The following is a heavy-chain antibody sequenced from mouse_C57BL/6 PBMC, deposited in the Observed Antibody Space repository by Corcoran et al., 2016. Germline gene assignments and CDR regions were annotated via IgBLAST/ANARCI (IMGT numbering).Heavy chain of an antibody. CDR1: GYTFTTYG. Sequence: QIQLVQAGPELRKPGETVKISCEASGYTFTTYGMSWVKQAPGNGLKWMGWINTYSGVPTYADDFKGRFAFSLETSASTAYLQINNLKNEDTATYCCASPGTFAYWGQGTLVTVSA. V-gene: IGHV9-3*01. J-gene: IGHJ3*01. CDR3: ASPGTFAY. CDR2: INTYSGVP. D-gene: IGHD3-3*01.